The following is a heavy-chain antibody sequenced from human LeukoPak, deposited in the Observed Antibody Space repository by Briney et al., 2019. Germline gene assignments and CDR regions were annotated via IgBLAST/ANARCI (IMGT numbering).Heavy chain of an antibody. CDR2: IYPGDSDT. CDR3: ARGGGYNYGTFDY. V-gene: IGHV5-51*01. D-gene: IGHD5-18*01. Sequence: GWIRQPPGKGLEWMGIIYPGDSDTRYSPSFQGQVTISADKSISTAYLQWSSLKASDTAMYYCARGGGYNYGTFDYWGQGTLVTVSS. J-gene: IGHJ4*02.